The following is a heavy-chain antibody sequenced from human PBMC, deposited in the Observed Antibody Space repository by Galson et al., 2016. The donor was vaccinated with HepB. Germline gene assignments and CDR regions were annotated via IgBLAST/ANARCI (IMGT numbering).Heavy chain of an antibody. J-gene: IGHJ1*01. CDR2: IAPSDSYT. CDR1: GYSFTTFW. CDR3: ARHSFGCSGGNCYYFQD. Sequence: QSGAEEKKPGESLKISCEASGYSFTTFWISWVRQMPGKGLEWMGRIAPSDSYTHYSPSFQGHVTISTDNSINIAYLQWSSLKASDTGMYYCARHSFGCSGGNCYYFQDWGQGTLVTVSS. V-gene: IGHV5-10-1*01. D-gene: IGHD2-15*01.